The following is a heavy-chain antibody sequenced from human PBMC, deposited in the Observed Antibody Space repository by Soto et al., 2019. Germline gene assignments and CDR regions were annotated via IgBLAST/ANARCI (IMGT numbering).Heavy chain of an antibody. Sequence: QVQLQESGPGLVKPSGTLSLTCAVSGGSISSSNWWSWVRQPPGKGLEWIGEIYHSGSTNYNPYLKSRVTTSIDKSKNQFSLKMRSVTAADTALYYGAREVIYGGDIYFDYWGQGTMVTVSS. V-gene: IGHV4-4*02. CDR2: IYHSGST. J-gene: IGHJ4*02. D-gene: IGHD4-17*01. CDR1: GGSISSSNW. CDR3: AREVIYGGDIYFDY.